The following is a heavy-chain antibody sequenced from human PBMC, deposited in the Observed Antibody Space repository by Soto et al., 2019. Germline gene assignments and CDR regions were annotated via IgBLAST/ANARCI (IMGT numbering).Heavy chain of an antibody. CDR2: IKQDGSAK. CDR3: ARGALYYRG. J-gene: IGHJ4*02. D-gene: IGHD2-2*02. CDR1: GFTFSNYF. V-gene: IGHV3-7*05. Sequence: PGGSLRLSCAASGFTFSNYFMTWVRQAPGKGLEWVANIKQDGSAKYYVDSVKGRFTISRENAKNSLYLQMNSLRAEDTAVYYCARGALYYRGWGQGTLVTVSS.